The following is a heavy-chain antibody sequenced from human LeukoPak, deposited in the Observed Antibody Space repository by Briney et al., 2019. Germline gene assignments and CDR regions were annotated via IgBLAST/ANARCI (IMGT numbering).Heavy chain of an antibody. CDR1: AGSISSSSYY. CDR3: ARPSLYDSNGYYYWAFDI. V-gene: IGHV4-39*01. Sequence: SETLSLTCTVSAGSISSSSYYWGWIRQPPGKGLEWIGTLYHSGSTYYNPSLKSRVTISVDTSKNQLSLKLSSVTAADTAVYYCARPSLYDSNGYYYWAFDIWGQGTMVTVSS. D-gene: IGHD3-22*01. J-gene: IGHJ3*02. CDR2: LYHSGST.